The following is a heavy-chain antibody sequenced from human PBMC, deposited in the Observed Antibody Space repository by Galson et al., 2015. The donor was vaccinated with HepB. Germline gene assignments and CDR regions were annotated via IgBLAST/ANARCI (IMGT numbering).Heavy chain of an antibody. CDR1: GFTFSSYS. Sequence: SLRLSCAASGFTFSSYSMNWVRQAPGKGLEWVSSITGSSSYIYYADSVKGRFTISRDNAKNSLYLQMNSLRAEDTAVYYCAREVAETVGADDAFDIWGQGTMVTVSS. CDR2: ITGSSSYI. V-gene: IGHV3-21*01. J-gene: IGHJ3*02. D-gene: IGHD1-26*01. CDR3: AREVAETVGADDAFDI.